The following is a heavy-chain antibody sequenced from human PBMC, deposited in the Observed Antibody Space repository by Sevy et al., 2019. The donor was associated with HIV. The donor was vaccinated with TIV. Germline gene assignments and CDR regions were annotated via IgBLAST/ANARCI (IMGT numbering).Heavy chain of an antibody. J-gene: IGHJ5*02. V-gene: IGHV4-31*03. CDR2: IYYTGTT. CDR1: GDSINNGDYY. CDR3: ARTTVTTLSSARNNWFDP. Sequence: SGTLSLTCTVSGDSINNGDYYWSWIRPHPGKGLEGIGKIYYTGTTYYNPSLKSRLRISVERSENTLSLSLRSVTAADTAVYYCARTTVTTLSSARNNWFDPWGQGTLVTVSS. D-gene: IGHD4-4*01.